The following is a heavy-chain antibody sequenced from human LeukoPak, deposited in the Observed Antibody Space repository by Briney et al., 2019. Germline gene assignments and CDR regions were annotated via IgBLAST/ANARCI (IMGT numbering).Heavy chain of an antibody. J-gene: IGHJ5*02. V-gene: IGHV1-18*01. CDR1: VYTYTNYG. CDR3: ERDLKRSRARWENLGLDP. D-gene: IGHD3-16*01. CDR2: ISFYNGST. Sequence: ASVKVSFKSTVYTYTNYGSSWVGPARGQGVEWMGWISFYNGSTNYAQKLQGRVTMTTDTSTSIPYMELRSLRTADTAVYYCERDLKRSRARWENLGLDPWGQGNLVTVSS.